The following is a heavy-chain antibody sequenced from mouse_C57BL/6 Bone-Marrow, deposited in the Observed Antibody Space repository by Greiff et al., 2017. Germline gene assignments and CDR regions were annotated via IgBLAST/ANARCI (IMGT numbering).Heavy chain of an antibody. J-gene: IGHJ3*01. V-gene: IGHV1-19*01. D-gene: IGHD2-4*01. CDR1: GYTFTDYY. CDR3: AGLRPWFAY. Sequence: VQLQQSGPVLVKPGASVKMSCKASGYTFTDYYMNWVKQSHGKSLEWIGVINPYNGGTSYNQKFKGKATLTVDKASSTAYMELNSLTSEDSAVYYCAGLRPWFAYWGQGTLVTVSA. CDR2: INPYNGGT.